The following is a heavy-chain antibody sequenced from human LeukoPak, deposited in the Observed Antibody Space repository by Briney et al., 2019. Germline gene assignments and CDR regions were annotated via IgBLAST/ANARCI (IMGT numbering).Heavy chain of an antibody. Sequence: PGGSLRLSCAASGFTFSSYEMNWVRQAPGKGLEWVANIKQDGSEKYYVDSVKGRFTISRDNAKNSLYLQMNSLRAEDTAVYFCARDAGSSWDNWYFDLWGRGTLVTVSS. CDR2: IKQDGSEK. D-gene: IGHD6-13*01. CDR3: ARDAGSSWDNWYFDL. J-gene: IGHJ2*01. V-gene: IGHV3-7*01. CDR1: GFTFSSYE.